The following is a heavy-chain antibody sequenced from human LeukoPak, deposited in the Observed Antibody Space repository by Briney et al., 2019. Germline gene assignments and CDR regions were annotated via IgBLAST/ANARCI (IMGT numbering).Heavy chain of an antibody. CDR3: ARDLGYNYDY. J-gene: IGHJ4*02. CDR1: GGSISSYY. V-gene: IGHV4-59*01. Sequence: SETLSLTCTVSGGSISSYYWSWLRQPPGKGLEWIGYIYYSGSTNYNPSLKSRVTISVDTPKNQFSLKLSSVTAADTAVYYCARDLGYNYDYWGQGTLVTVSS. CDR2: IYYSGST. D-gene: IGHD5-24*01.